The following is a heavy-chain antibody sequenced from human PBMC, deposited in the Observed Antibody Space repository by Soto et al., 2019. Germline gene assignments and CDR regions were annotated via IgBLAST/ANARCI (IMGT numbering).Heavy chain of an antibody. CDR1: GFTFSSYW. J-gene: IGHJ3*02. CDR2: INSDGSST. CDR3: ARDRGSSGYYGRAFDI. D-gene: IGHD3-22*01. V-gene: IGHV3-74*01. Sequence: EVQLVESGGGLVQPGGSLRLSCAASGFTFSSYWMHWVRQAPGKGLVWVSRINSDGSSTSYADSVKGRFTISRDNAKNTLYLQMNSLGAEDTAVYYCARDRGSSGYYGRAFDIWGQGTMVTVSS.